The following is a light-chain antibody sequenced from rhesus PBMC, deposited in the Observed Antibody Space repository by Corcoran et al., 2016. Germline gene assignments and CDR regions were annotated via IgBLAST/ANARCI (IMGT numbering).Light chain of an antibody. V-gene: IGKV1S15*01. CDR1: QGISNN. J-gene: IGKJ1*01. CDR3: QHGYGIPPT. Sequence: DIQMTQSPSSLSASVGDTVTITCRASQGISNNLAWYQQKPGKVPKLLVYYASALQSGVPSRFRGSGSGTDFTRTSSSLQPEDFATYYGQHGYGIPPTFGQGTKVEIK. CDR2: YAS.